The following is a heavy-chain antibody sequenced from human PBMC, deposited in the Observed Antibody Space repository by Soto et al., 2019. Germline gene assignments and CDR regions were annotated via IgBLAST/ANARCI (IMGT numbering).Heavy chain of an antibody. J-gene: IGHJ5*02. CDR1: GYMFSTYD. V-gene: IGHV1-8*01. Sequence: QVQLVQSGAEVKKPGASVKVSCKAAGYMFSTYDINWVRQAPGQGLEWMGWLNPNSGNTGYAQKFQGRVTMTRNTSINTADMELSSMGSDDTAVYYCAREHRYNWNGEGWFDPWGQGTLVTASS. CDR3: AREHRYNWNGEGWFDP. D-gene: IGHD1-20*01. CDR2: LNPNSGNT.